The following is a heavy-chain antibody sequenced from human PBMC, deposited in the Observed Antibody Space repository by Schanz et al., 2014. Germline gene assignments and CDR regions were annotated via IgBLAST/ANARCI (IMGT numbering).Heavy chain of an antibody. J-gene: IGHJ3*01. V-gene: IGHV1-46*04. CDR2: INPIDGST. CDR1: GFTLTSHF. Sequence: QLVQSGAEVKKPGASVKVSCKASGFTLTSHFMHWLRQAPGQGLEWMGLINPIDGSTTYVWGLQCRLTMTRDTATTTVYMDLSPLRSEDTAVYYCARGSCTASGCYDAFDLWGQGTLVTVSS. D-gene: IGHD2-2*01. CDR3: ARGSCTASGCYDAFDL.